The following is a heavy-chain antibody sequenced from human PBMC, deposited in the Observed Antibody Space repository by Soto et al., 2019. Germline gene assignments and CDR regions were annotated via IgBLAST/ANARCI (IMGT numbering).Heavy chain of an antibody. Sequence: SETLSLTCNVSGGSITNSGYYWGWIRQPPGKGLEWIGSIYYSGSTYYSPSLKSRVTISVDTSKNQFSLKLSSVTAADTAVYYCARVGPYCGGDCYSPPPWGQGTLVTVSS. CDR1: GGSITNSGYY. D-gene: IGHD2-21*02. CDR2: IYYSGST. V-gene: IGHV4-39*01. J-gene: IGHJ5*02. CDR3: ARVGPYCGGDCYSPPP.